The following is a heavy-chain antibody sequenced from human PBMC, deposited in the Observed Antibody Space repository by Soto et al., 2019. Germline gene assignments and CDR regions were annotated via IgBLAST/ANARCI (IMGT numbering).Heavy chain of an antibody. Sequence: QVQLVESGGGVVQPGGSLRLSCAASGFIFSGYAMHCVRQAPGKGLEWGAVISYDGNTQYYADSVKGRFTVSRDNSNNMLYVEMNNLRDEDPAMYYCTKETNAYEINFWGQGTLVTVS. CDR1: GFIFSGYA. D-gene: IGHD3-9*01. CDR2: ISYDGNTQ. J-gene: IGHJ4*02. CDR3: TKETNAYEINF. V-gene: IGHV3-30-3*01.